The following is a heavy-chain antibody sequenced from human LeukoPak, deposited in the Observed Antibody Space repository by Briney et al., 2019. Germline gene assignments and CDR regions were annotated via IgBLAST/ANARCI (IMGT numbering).Heavy chain of an antibody. CDR3: ARPRTPYYFDLGAFDL. D-gene: IGHD3-22*01. Sequence: SETLSLTCAVYGGSLSGHSWSWVRQAPGGRLEWIGEVKYGGGSRSNPSLKSRVTMSADTSKNQYSLKLASVTAADTAIYYCARPRTPYYFDLGAFDLWGHGTSVIVSS. CDR2: VKYGGGS. CDR1: GGSLSGHS. V-gene: IGHV4-34*01. J-gene: IGHJ3*01.